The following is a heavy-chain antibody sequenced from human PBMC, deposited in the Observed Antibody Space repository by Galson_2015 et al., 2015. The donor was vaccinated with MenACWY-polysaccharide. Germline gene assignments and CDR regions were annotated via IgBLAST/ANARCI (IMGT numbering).Heavy chain of an antibody. CDR3: ARGPLYYYDSGGYFPPHFDY. J-gene: IGHJ4*02. Sequence: TLSLTCAVSGDSISSGGYSWSWIRQPPGKDLEWIGYMYHGGSTYYNPSLKGRVTMSVDRPKNQFSLRLSSVTAADTAVYYCARGPLYYYDSGGYFPPHFDYWGQGTLVTVSS. V-gene: IGHV4-30-2*01. D-gene: IGHD3-22*01. CDR2: MYHGGST. CDR1: GDSISSGGYS.